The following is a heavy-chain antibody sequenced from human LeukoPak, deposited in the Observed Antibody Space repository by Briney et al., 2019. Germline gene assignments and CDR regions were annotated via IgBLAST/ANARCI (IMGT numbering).Heavy chain of an antibody. CDR1: GFTFRSYE. V-gene: IGHV3-48*03. D-gene: IGHD3-16*02. CDR2: ISNSGDSI. Sequence: GGSLRLSCAASGFTFRSYEMNWVRQAPGEGLEWVSFISNSGDSIYYADSVKGRLTISRDNAKNSLFLQMNSLRAEDTAVYYCARSEARFMLSWGQGTLVTVSS. CDR3: ARSEARFMLS. J-gene: IGHJ4*02.